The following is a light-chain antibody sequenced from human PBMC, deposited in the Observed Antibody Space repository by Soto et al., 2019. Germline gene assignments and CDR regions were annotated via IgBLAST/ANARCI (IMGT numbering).Light chain of an antibody. J-gene: IGKJ1*01. CDR2: GAS. CDR1: QSVGSN. CDR3: QQYNNWPPT. V-gene: IGKV3-15*01. Sequence: EIVMTQSPATLSVSPGERATLSCRASQSVGSNLAWYQQKPGQAPRLLLYGASTRATGIPDRFSGSGSGTEFTLTISSLQSEDFAVYSCQQYNNWPPTFGQGTKVEIK.